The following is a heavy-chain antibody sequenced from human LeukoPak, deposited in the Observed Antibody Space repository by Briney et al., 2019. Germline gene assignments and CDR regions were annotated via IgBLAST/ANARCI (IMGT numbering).Heavy chain of an antibody. D-gene: IGHD6-19*01. CDR1: GFTFSSYA. CDR3: AKDSFKAVAGSFDY. Sequence: KPGGSLRLSCAASGFTFSSYAMSWFRQAPGKGLEWVSAISGSGGSTYYADSVKGRFTISRDNSKNTLYLQMNSLRAEDTAVYYCAKDSFKAVAGSFDYWGQGTLVTVSS. V-gene: IGHV3-23*01. CDR2: ISGSGGST. J-gene: IGHJ4*02.